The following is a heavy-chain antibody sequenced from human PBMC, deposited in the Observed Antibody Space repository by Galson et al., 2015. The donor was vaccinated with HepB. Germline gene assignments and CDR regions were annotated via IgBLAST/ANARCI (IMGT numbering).Heavy chain of an antibody. D-gene: IGHD6-13*01. J-gene: IGHJ4*02. CDR1: GDSVSSNSAA. CDR3: ARVSSGGYSSSPATYYFDY. CDR2: TYYRSKWYN. Sequence: CAISGDSVSSNSAAWNWIRQSPSRGLEWLGRTYYRSKWYNDYAVSVKSRITINPDTSKNQFSLQLNSVTPEDTAVYYCARVSSGGYSSSPATYYFDYWGQGTLVTVSS. V-gene: IGHV6-1*01.